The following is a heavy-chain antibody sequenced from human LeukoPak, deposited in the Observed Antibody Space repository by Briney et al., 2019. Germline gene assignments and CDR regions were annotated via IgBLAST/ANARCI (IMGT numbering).Heavy chain of an antibody. CDR3: AREGAKVGANWFDP. V-gene: IGHV1-69*06. J-gene: IGHJ5*02. CDR1: GGTFSSYA. Sequence: ASVKVSCKASGGTFSSYAISWVRQAPGQGLEWMGGIIPIFGTANYAQKFQGRVTITADKSTSTAYMELSSLRSEDTAVYYCAREGAKVGANWFDPWGQGTLVTVSS. CDR2: IIPIFGTA. D-gene: IGHD1-26*01.